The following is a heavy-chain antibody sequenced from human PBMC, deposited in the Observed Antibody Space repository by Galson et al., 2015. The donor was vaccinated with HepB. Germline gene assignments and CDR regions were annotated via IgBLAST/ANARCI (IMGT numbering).Heavy chain of an antibody. Sequence: SLRLSCATSGFIFNDYAMSWVRQAPGKGLEWVSAFSGTGDSTSYADAVKGRFTISGDTSKSTVFLQMDGLTAEDTAIYYCAKDFAGHCSGGSCYQEVPPAHDAFDIWGQGTMVTVSS. V-gene: IGHV3-23*01. CDR3: AKDFAGHCSGGSCYQEVPPAHDAFDI. J-gene: IGHJ3*02. CDR2: FSGTGDST. D-gene: IGHD2-15*01. CDR1: GFIFNDYA.